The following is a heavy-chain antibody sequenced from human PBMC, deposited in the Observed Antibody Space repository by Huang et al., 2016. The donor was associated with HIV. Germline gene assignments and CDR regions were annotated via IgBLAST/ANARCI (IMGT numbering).Heavy chain of an antibody. V-gene: IGHV5-51*03. CDR1: GNSFSSYW. J-gene: IGHJ5*01. D-gene: IGHD1-26*01. CDR2: SCPGNCDT. Sequence: EVQLVQSGAAVMRPGESLRISCKTYGNSFSSYWIGWVRQMPGKGLEWMGISCPGNCDTRYSPSFEGQVTISSDTSTMTVYLQGSSLRPSDTAMYYCAGRIGWESIRSRDNWFDSWGQGTLVTVSS. CDR3: AGRIGWESIRSRDNWFDS.